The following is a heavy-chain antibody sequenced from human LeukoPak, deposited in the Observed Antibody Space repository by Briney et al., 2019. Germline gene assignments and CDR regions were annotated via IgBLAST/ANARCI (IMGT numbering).Heavy chain of an antibody. CDR1: GFTFSSYS. V-gene: IGHV3-48*01. CDR3: ARDPFGYSSGWPVGYYYYYYGMDV. CDR2: ISSSSSTI. J-gene: IGHJ6*02. D-gene: IGHD6-19*01. Sequence: GGSLRLSCAASGFTFSSYSMNWVRQAPGKGLEWVSYISSSSSTIYYADSVKGRFTISRDNAKNSLYLQMNSLRAEDTAVYYCARDPFGYSSGWPVGYYYYYYGMDVWGQWTTVTVSS.